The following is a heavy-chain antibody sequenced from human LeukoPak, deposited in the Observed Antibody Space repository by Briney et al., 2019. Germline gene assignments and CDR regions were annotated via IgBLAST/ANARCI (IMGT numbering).Heavy chain of an antibody. J-gene: IGHJ4*02. CDR1: GYTFTSYA. V-gene: IGHV1-18*01. Sequence: GASVRVSCKASGYTFTSYAMNWVRQAPGQGLEWMGWISAYNGNTNYAQKLQGRVTMTTDTSTSTAYMELRSLRSDDTAVYYCARAGSSSWYGQASGEYYFDYWGQGTLVTVSS. D-gene: IGHD6-13*01. CDR3: ARAGSSSWYGQASGEYYFDY. CDR2: ISAYNGNT.